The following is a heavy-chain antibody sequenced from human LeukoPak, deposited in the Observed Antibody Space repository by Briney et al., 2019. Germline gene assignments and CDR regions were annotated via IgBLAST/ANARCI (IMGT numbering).Heavy chain of an antibody. D-gene: IGHD2-15*01. CDR2: IKQDGSEK. CDR3: ASRYCSGGSCYSWYAFDI. Sequence: GGSLRLSCAASGFTFSSYWMSWVRQAPGKGLEWVANIKQDGSEKYYVGSVKGRFTISRDNAKNSLYLQMNSLRAEDTAVYYCASRYCSGGSCYSWYAFDIWGQGTMVTVSS. CDR1: GFTFSSYW. J-gene: IGHJ3*02. V-gene: IGHV3-7*01.